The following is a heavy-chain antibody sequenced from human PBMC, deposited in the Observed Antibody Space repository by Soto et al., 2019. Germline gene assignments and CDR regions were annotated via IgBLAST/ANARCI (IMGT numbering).Heavy chain of an antibody. V-gene: IGHV1-18*01. CDR3: ARDRGIVVVPAAPVGNYFYYYGMDV. D-gene: IGHD2-2*01. J-gene: IGHJ6*02. CDR1: GYTFTSYG. Sequence: ASVKVSCKASGYTFTSYGISWVRQAPGQGLEWMGWISAYNGNTNYAQKLQGRVTMTTDTSTSTAYMELRSLRSDDTAVYYCARDRGIVVVPAAPVGNYFYYYGMDVWGQGTTVTVSS. CDR2: ISAYNGNT.